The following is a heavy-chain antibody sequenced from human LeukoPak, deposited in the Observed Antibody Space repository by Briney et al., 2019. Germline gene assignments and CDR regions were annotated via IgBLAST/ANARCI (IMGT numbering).Heavy chain of an antibody. J-gene: IGHJ4*02. Sequence: SQTLSLTCAISGDSVSSDTAAWNWIRQSPSRGLEWLGRTYYRSNWSFDYAVSVKSRIVISPDTSKNQFSLHLNSVTPEDTAVYYCARQYGYFDYWGQGSLVTVSS. CDR3: ARQYGYFDY. CDR2: TYYRSNWSF. D-gene: IGHD2-2*01. V-gene: IGHV6-1*01. CDR1: GDSVSSDTAA.